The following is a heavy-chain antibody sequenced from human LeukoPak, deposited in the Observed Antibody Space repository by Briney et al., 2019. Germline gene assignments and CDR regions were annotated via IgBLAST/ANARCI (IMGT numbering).Heavy chain of an antibody. D-gene: IGHD3-16*01. J-gene: IGHJ5*02. V-gene: IGHV1-8*02. CDR1: GYTFTSYG. CDR3: ARLGGAYPLDP. CDR2: MNPNSGNT. Sequence: ASVKVSCKASGYTFTSYGISWVRQAPGQGLEWMGWMNPNSGNTGYAQKFQGRVTMTRNTSISTAYMELSSLRSEDTAVYYCARLGGAYPLDPWGQGTLVTVSS.